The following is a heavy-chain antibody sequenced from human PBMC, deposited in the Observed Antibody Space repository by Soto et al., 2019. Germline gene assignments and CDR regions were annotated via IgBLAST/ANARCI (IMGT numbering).Heavy chain of an antibody. CDR2: INPSGGST. D-gene: IGHD3-3*01. CDR1: GYTFTSYY. J-gene: IGHJ6*02. Sequence: ASVKVSCKASGYTFTSYYMHWVRQAPGQGLEWMGIINPSGGSTSYAQKFQGRVTMTRDTSTSTVYMELSSLRSEDTAVYYCARDSASYYDFWSVYNSIAHVRYRLAFWGQGTTVIVS. CDR3: ARDSASYYDFWSVYNSIAHVRYRLAF. V-gene: IGHV1-46*01.